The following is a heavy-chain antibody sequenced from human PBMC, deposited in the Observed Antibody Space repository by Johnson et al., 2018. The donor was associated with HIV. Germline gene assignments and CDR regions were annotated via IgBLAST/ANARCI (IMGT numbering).Heavy chain of an antibody. CDR1: GFTVSSNY. V-gene: IGHV3-30*03. CDR3: ARDRGRLISYGLDAFDI. Sequence: QVQLVESGGGVVQPGGSLRLSCAASGFTVSSNYMSWVRQAPGKGLEWVAVISYDGSNKYYADSVKGRFTISRDNSKNTLYLQMNSLRAEDTAVYYCARDRGRLISYGLDAFDIWGQGTMVTVSS. CDR2: ISYDGSNK. D-gene: IGHD5-18*01. J-gene: IGHJ3*02.